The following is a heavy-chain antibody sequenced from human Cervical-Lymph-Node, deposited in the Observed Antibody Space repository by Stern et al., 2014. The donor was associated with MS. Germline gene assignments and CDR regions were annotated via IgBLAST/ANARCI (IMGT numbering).Heavy chain of an antibody. Sequence: VQLVGSGAEVKKPGSSVKVSCKASGDTFSSYAINWVRQAPGQGLEWGGGIIPIFATANYVRKFQGRDTITPDDSTSTVSTELSNLNSEDTAVYYCARPTSVTVGTMDVWGQGTTVTVSS. CDR3: ARPTSVTVGTMDV. CDR1: GDTFSSYA. V-gene: IGHV1-69*01. J-gene: IGHJ6*02. CDR2: IIPIFATA. D-gene: IGHD4-17*01.